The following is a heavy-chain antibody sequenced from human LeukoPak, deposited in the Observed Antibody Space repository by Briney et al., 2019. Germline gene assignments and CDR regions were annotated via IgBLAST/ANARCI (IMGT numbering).Heavy chain of an antibody. J-gene: IGHJ6*02. V-gene: IGHV3-21*01. Sequence: GGSLRLSCAASGFTFSTYSMNWVRQAPGKGLEWVSSISSGSSYIYYADSLKGRFTISRDNAKNSLYLQMDSLRAEDTAVYYCARVLPAAYYYYGMDVWGQGTTVTVSS. CDR1: GFTFSTYS. D-gene: IGHD2-2*01. CDR3: ARVLPAAYYYYGMDV. CDR2: ISSGSSYI.